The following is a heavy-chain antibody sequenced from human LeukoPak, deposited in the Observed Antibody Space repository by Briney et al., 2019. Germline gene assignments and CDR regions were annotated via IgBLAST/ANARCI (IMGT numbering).Heavy chain of an antibody. CDR1: GYSFTSYW. Sequence: GESLKISCQGSGYSFTSYWIGWVRQMPGKGLEWMGIIYPGDSDTRYSPSFQGQVTISADKSISTAYLQWSSLKASDTAMYYCARQGGYSSGWYPLRKASYYYYYMDVWGKGTTVTISS. CDR3: ARQGGYSSGWYPLRKASYYYYYMDV. J-gene: IGHJ6*03. V-gene: IGHV5-51*01. D-gene: IGHD6-19*01. CDR2: IYPGDSDT.